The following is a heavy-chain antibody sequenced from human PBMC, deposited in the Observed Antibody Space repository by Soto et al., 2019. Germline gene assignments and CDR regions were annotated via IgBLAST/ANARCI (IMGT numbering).Heavy chain of an antibody. J-gene: IGHJ6*02. CDR1: GFTFSSYG. V-gene: IGHV3-30*18. Sequence: GGSLRLSCAASGFTFSSYGMHWVRQAPGKGLEWVAVISYDGSNKYYADSVKGRFTISRDSSKNTLYLQMNSLRAEDTAVYYCAKVKHLYYYGTDVWGQGTTVTVYS. CDR3: AKVKHLYYYGTDV. CDR2: ISYDGSNK.